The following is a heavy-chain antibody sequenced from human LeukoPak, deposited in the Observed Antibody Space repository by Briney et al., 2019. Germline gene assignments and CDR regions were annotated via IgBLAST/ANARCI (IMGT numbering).Heavy chain of an antibody. J-gene: IGHJ3*02. CDR2: KSYSGST. Sequence: PSETLSLTCTVSGGSVRSYSWSWIRQPPGKELEWIGSKSYSGSTYYNPSLKSRVTTSVDPSKNQISLKLTSVTAADTAVYFCARHGGETIVALILHAFDIWGQGTVVTVSS. V-gene: IGHV4-59*08. D-gene: IGHD5-12*01. CDR3: ARHGGETIVALILHAFDI. CDR1: GGSVRSYS.